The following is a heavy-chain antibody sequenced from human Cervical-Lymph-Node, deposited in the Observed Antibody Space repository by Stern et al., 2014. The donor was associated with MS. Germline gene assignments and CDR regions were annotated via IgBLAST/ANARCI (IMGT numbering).Heavy chain of an antibody. V-gene: IGHV1-18*01. Sequence: VQLVESGPEVKEPGASVKVSCKASGYTFSNYGVIWVRQAPGLGLECMGWISGHNDNTKYAQKLQGRVTMTTDASPSKDYPEVRGLTSDDTAVYYCAREGYSSTPSVATALTYSDYWGQGTLVFVSS. CDR1: GYTFSNYG. J-gene: IGHJ4*02. CDR3: AREGYSSTPSVATALTYSDY. CDR2: ISGHNDNT. D-gene: IGHD2-2*01.